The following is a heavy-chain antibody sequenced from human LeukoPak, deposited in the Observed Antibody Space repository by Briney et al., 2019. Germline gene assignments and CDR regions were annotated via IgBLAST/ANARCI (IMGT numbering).Heavy chain of an antibody. D-gene: IGHD3-10*01. CDR1: GFTFSSYA. J-gene: IGHJ4*02. CDR2: ISGSGGST. V-gene: IGHV3-23*01. Sequence: PGGSLRLSCAASGFTFSSYAMSWVRQAPGKGLEWVSAISGSGGSTYYADSVKGRFTISRDNSKNTLYLQMNSLRAEDTAVYYCWGTLQRWFGEFDSDYWGQGTLVTVSS. CDR3: WGTLQRWFGEFDSDY.